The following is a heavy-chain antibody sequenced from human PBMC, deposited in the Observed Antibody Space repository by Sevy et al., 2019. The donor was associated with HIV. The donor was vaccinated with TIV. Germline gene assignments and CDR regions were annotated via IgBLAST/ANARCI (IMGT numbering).Heavy chain of an antibody. J-gene: IGHJ4*02. CDR2: INHSGST. CDR3: ARGSGGGYYGSGSYYY. D-gene: IGHD3-10*01. CDR1: GGSFSGYY. Sequence: SETLSLTCAVYGGSFSGYYWSWIRQPPGKGLEWIGEINHSGSTNYNPSLKSRVTISVDTSKNQFSLKLSSVTAADTAVYYCARGSGGGYYGSGSYYYWGQGTLVTVSS. V-gene: IGHV4-34*01.